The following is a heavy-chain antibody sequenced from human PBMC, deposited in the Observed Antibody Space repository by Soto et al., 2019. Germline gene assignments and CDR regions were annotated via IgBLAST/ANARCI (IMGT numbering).Heavy chain of an antibody. D-gene: IGHD3-22*01. CDR3: ARGMIVANSEFDY. J-gene: IGHJ4*02. V-gene: IGHV3-7*04. CDR1: GFTFSSYW. Sequence: GGSLRLSCAASGFTFSSYWMSWVRQAPGKGLEWVANIKQDGSEKYYVDSVKGRFTISRDNAKNSLYLQMNSLRAEDTAVYYCARGMIVANSEFDYWGQGTLVTVSS. CDR2: IKQDGSEK.